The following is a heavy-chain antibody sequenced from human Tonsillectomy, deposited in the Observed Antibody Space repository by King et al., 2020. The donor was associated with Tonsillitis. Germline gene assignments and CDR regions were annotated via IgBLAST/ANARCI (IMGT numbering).Heavy chain of an antibody. Sequence: VQLVESGGGLVQPGGSLRLSCAASGFTFSDYTMNWVRQAPGRGLEWISYVATGGTTTKYADSVQGRFTISRDDAKNSLYLQMNNLRAEDTAVYYCVRDRGLGESLLGPIYWGQGTLVTVSS. D-gene: IGHD3-16*01. CDR2: VATGGTTT. CDR3: VRDRGLGESLLGPIY. V-gene: IGHV3-48*01. CDR1: GFTFSDYT. J-gene: IGHJ4*02.